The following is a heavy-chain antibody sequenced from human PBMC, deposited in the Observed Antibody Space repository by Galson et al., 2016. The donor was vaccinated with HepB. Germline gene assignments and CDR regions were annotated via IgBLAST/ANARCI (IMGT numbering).Heavy chain of an antibody. D-gene: IGHD5-18*01. CDR3: ANRTAHTYGD. CDR2: ISKSGGST. V-gene: IGHV3-23*01. CDR1: GFTFTTYG. Sequence: SLRLSCAAPGFTFTTYGMSWVRQAPGRGLEWVSSISKSGGSTYYADSVKGRFTISRDNSKNTLYLQMHSLRPEDTAVYYCANRTAHTYGDWGQGTLVTVSS. J-gene: IGHJ4*02.